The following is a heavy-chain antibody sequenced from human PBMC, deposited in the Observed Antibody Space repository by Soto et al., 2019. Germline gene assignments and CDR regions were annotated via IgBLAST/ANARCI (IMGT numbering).Heavy chain of an antibody. D-gene: IGHD1-20*01. CDR3: AREELFAAYITYYYYSGMDV. CDR2: IKQDGSEK. CDR1: GFTFSSYW. V-gene: IGHV3-7*01. J-gene: IGHJ6*02. Sequence: EVQLVESGGGLVQPGGSLRLSCAASGFTFSSYWMSWVRQAPGKGLEWVANIKQDGSEKYYVDSVKGRFTISRDNAKNSLYLQMNSLRAEDTAVYYCAREELFAAYITYYYYSGMDVWGQGTTVTVSS.